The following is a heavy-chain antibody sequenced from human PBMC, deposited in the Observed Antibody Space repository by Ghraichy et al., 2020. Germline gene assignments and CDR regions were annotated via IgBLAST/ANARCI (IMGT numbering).Heavy chain of an antibody. CDR1: GFTFSSYG. Sequence: GGSLRLSCAASGFTFSSYGMHWVRQAPGKGLEWVAFIRYDGSNKYYADSVKGRFTISRDNSKNTLYLQMNSLRAEDTAVYYCAKDRLGYCSSTNCPRGWYYGMDVWGQGTTVTVSS. D-gene: IGHD2-2*01. V-gene: IGHV3-30*02. CDR3: AKDRLGYCSSTNCPRGWYYGMDV. CDR2: IRYDGSNK. J-gene: IGHJ6*02.